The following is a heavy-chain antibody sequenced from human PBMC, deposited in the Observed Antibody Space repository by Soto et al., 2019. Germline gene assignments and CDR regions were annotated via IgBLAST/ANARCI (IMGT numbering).Heavy chain of an antibody. J-gene: IGHJ3*02. CDR2: ISHDGSNK. CDR1: GFTFSNYA. D-gene: IGHD4-17*01. CDR3: AGLNTVLTEHDAFDI. Sequence: PGGSLRLSCAASGFTFSNYAIHWVRQAPGKGLEWVAVISHDGSNKYYADSVEGRFTLSRDNSKNTLSLQMNSLRPGDTAVYYYAGLNTVLTEHDAFDIWGQGTMVTVSS. V-gene: IGHV3-30-3*01.